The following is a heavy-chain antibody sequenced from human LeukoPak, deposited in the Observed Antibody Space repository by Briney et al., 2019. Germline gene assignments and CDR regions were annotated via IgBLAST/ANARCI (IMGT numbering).Heavy chain of an antibody. Sequence: GGSLRLSCAASGFTFSNSWMSWVRQAPGRGLEWVASINQHGSQIYYVDSVKGRFTISRDNAKNSLYLEMSSLRAEDTAEYYCARLFGEVTIYDYWGQGTLVTVSS. V-gene: IGHV3-7*01. CDR3: ARLFGEVTIYDY. CDR2: INQHGSQI. D-gene: IGHD3-10*01. CDR1: GFTFSNSW. J-gene: IGHJ4*02.